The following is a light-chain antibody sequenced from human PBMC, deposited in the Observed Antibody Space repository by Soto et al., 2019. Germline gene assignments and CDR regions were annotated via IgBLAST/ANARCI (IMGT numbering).Light chain of an antibody. CDR3: SSYTASNTLV. CDR1: SSDVGGYNY. V-gene: IGLV2-14*01. Sequence: QSALTQPASESGSPGQSIAISCTGTSSDVGGYNYVSWYQQHPGKAPKLMIYEVSNRPSGVSNRFSGSKSGNTASLTISGLQAEDEADYYCSSYTASNTLVFGGGTKLTVL. CDR2: EVS. J-gene: IGLJ3*02.